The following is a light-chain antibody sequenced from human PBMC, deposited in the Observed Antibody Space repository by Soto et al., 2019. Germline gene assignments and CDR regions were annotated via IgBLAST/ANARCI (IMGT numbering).Light chain of an antibody. J-gene: IGLJ7*01. V-gene: IGLV1-40*01. CDR3: QSYDSSLSASYV. Sequence: QSVLTQPPSVSGAPGQRVTISCTGCSSNIGAGCEVHWYQHLPGKAPKLLIYGNTNRPSGVPDRFSGCKSGTSASLAITGLQAEDEADYYCQSYDSSLSASYVFGGGTQLTVL. CDR2: GNT. CDR1: SSNIGAGCE.